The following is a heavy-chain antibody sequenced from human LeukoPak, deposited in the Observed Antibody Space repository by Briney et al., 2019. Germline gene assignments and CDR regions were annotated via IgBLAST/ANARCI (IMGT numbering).Heavy chain of an antibody. Sequence: GGSLRLSCTASGFTFDDYAMHWVRQAPGKGLEWVSGISWNSGSIGYADSVKGRFTISRDNAKNSLYLQMNSLRAEDTALYYCAKDMIGCTNGVCYKHFDYWGQGTLVTVSS. CDR3: AKDMIGCTNGVCYKHFDY. CDR2: ISWNSGSI. CDR1: GFTFDDYA. J-gene: IGHJ4*02. V-gene: IGHV3-9*01. D-gene: IGHD2-8*01.